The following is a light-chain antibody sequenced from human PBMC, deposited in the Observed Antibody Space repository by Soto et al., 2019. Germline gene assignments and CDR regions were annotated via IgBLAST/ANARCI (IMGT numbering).Light chain of an antibody. CDR3: SSYTSSSTLNYV. CDR2: EVS. J-gene: IGLJ1*01. Sequence: QSALTQSASVSGSPGQSITISCTGTSSDVGGYNYVSWYQQHPGKAPKLMIYEVSNRPSGVSNRFSGSKSGNTASLTISGLQAEDEADYYCSSYTSSSTLNYVFGTGTKVTVL. CDR1: SSDVGGYNY. V-gene: IGLV2-14*01.